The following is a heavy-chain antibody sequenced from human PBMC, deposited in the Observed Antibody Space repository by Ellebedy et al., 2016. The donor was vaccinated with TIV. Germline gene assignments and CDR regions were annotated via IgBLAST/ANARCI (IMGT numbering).Heavy chain of an antibody. CDR1: DGSIRSYY. CDR2: IYYSGTT. V-gene: IGHV4-59*01. Sequence: MPSETLSLTCTVSDGSIRSYYWSWIRQPPGKGLEWIGYIYYSGTTNYNPSLKSRVTISVETSKNQFSLKLSSVTAADTAVYYCARENTAMDTFDYWGQGTLVTVSS. D-gene: IGHD5-18*01. J-gene: IGHJ4*02. CDR3: ARENTAMDTFDY.